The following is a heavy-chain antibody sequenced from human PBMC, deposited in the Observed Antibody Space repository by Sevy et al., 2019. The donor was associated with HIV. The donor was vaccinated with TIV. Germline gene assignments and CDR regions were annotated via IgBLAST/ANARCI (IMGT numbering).Heavy chain of an antibody. CDR1: GFTFSIYT. CDR3: ASGSLDSTGYPFDY. CDR2: ISSSSTYI. V-gene: IGHV3-21*01. J-gene: IGHJ4*02. D-gene: IGHD3-22*01. Sequence: GGSLRLSCAASGFTFSIYTMNWVRQAPGKGLEWVSSISSSSTYIYYADSVRGRFTISRDNAKNSLYLQMHSLRAEETAVYYCASGSLDSTGYPFDYWGQGTLVTVSS.